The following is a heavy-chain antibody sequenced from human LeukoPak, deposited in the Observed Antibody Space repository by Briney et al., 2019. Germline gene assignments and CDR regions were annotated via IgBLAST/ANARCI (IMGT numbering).Heavy chain of an antibody. CDR1: GFTFSSYW. CDR2: IKQDGSEK. CDR3: ARSFVEMATISYSLDY. V-gene: IGHV3-7*04. J-gene: IGHJ4*02. Sequence: PGGSLRLSCAASGFTFSSYWMSWVRQAPGKGLEWVANIKQDGSEKYYVDSVKGQFTISRDNAKNSLYLQMNSLRAEDTAVYYCARSFVEMATISYSLDYWGQGTLVTVSS. D-gene: IGHD5-24*01.